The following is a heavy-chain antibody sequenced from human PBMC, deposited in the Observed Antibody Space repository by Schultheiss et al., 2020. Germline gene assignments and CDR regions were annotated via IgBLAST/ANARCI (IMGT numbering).Heavy chain of an antibody. CDR2: IYSSGHT. CDR3: AIEVYGDYVFDY. V-gene: IGHV4-4*07. J-gene: IGHJ4*02. D-gene: IGHD4-17*01. CDR1: GGSTSSHY. Sequence: SETLSLTCRVSGGSTSSHYWIWIRQPAGKGLEWIGSIYSSGHTHYNPSLESRVTMSVGTSQNQFSLKLSSVTAADTAVYYCAIEVYGDYVFDYLGQPTLVTVSS.